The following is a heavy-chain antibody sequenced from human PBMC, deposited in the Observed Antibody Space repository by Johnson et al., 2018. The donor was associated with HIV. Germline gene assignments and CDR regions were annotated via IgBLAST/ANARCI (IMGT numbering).Heavy chain of an antibody. D-gene: IGHD1-1*01. CDR3: ARERGYFGTPSFDI. Sequence: QMLLVESGGAVVQPGRSLRLSCTASGFTFSSYALHWVRQAPGKGLEWVAVLSYDGSNKFYADSVKGRFTISRDNSKNTLYLQMNSLRTEETAMYYWARERGYFGTPSFDIWGQGTMVTVSS. V-gene: IGHV3-30-3*01. CDR1: GFTFSSYA. CDR2: LSYDGSNK. J-gene: IGHJ3*02.